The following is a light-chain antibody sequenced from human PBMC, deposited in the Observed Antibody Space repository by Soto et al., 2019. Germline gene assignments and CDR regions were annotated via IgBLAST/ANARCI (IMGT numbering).Light chain of an antibody. CDR2: GAS. V-gene: IGKV3-20*01. CDR3: QQYVSSPYT. J-gene: IGKJ2*01. Sequence: EIVLTQSPGTLSLSPGERAALSCRASQSVSSDFLAWYQQKPGQVPRLLIYGASNRATGNPDRFSGSVSGTDITLTISRLEPEDFAVYYCQQYVSSPYTFGQGTKLEIK. CDR1: QSVSSDF.